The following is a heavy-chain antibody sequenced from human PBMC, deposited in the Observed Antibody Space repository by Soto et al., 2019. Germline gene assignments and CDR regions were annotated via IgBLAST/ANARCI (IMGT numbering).Heavy chain of an antibody. V-gene: IGHV3-30*03. Sequence: GGSLRLSCAASGFTFSSYVMHWVRQAPGKGLEWVALISYDGSNKQYGDSVKGRFTISRDNSKNTLYLQVNSLRAEDTAVYYCAIEDPGWTEFDFWGQGNQVTVSS. CDR2: ISYDGSNK. J-gene: IGHJ4*02. CDR1: GFTFSSYV. D-gene: IGHD2-15*01. CDR3: AIEDPGWTEFDF.